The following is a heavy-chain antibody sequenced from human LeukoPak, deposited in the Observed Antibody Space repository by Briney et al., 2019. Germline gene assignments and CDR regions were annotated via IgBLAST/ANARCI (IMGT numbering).Heavy chain of an antibody. D-gene: IGHD1-26*01. J-gene: IGHJ4*02. CDR3: AKRLGLVTTWHYFDS. CDR1: GFTFSSYA. V-gene: IGHV3-23*01. CDR2: ISGNAGTT. Sequence: GGSLRLSCAASGFTFSSYAMSWVRQAPGKGLEWVSVISGNAGTTYYADSVKGRFTISRDNSKNTLYLEMNSLRAEDTAVYYCAKRLGLVTTWHYFDSWGQGTLVTVSS.